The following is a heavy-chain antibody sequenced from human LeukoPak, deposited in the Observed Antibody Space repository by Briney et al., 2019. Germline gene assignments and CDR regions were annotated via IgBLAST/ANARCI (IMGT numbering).Heavy chain of an antibody. V-gene: IGHV1-46*01. CDR1: GYTFTSYY. D-gene: IGHD5-12*01. Sequence: ASVKVSCKASGYTFTSYYMHWVRQAPGQGLEWMGIINPSGGSTSYAQKFQGRVTMTRDTSISTAYMELSRLRSDDTAVYYCARVARYSGYDDDYWGQGTLVTVSS. CDR2: INPSGGST. CDR3: ARVARYSGYDDDY. J-gene: IGHJ4*02.